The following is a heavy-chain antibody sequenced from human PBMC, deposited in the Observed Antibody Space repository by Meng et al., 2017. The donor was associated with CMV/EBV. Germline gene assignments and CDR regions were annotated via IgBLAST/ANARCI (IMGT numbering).Heavy chain of an antibody. CDR2: IKSKVDGGTT. Sequence: EVQLVGSGGRLIKPGESLKLSCEVSGLNCRDAWMSWVRQAPGKGPEWVALIKSKVDGGTTDYTAPVRGRFIFSRDDSKNTIYLQMNDVKIEDTAIYYCTTGRGGYNAEDYWGHGTLVTVSS. D-gene: IGHD1-1*01. J-gene: IGHJ4*01. CDR3: TTGRGGYNAEDY. CDR1: GLNCRDAW. V-gene: IGHV3-15*01.